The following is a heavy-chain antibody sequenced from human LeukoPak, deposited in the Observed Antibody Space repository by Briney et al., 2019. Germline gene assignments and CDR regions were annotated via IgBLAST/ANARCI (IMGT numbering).Heavy chain of an antibody. CDR2: IYYSGST. CDR3: ARVPGITGTSFDP. V-gene: IGHV4-59*01. CDR1: GGSISSYY. D-gene: IGHD1-20*01. Sequence: SETLSLTCSVSGGSISSYYWSWIRQPPGKGLEWIGYIYYSGSTNYNPSLKSRVTISVDTSKNQFSLKLSSVTAADTAVYYCARVPGITGTSFDPWGQGTLVTVSS. J-gene: IGHJ5*02.